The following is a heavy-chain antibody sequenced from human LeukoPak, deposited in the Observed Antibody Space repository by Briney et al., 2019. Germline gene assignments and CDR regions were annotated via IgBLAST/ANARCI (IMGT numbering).Heavy chain of an antibody. CDR3: ARVTGYVIEDNFDY. Sequence: SETLSLTCAIYGGSFSGYYWSWIRQPPGKGLEWIGEINHRGSTNYNPSLKSRVTMSVDTSKNQFSLKLRSVTAADTAVYYCARVTGYVIEDNFDYWGQGTLVTVSS. V-gene: IGHV4-34*01. CDR2: INHRGST. CDR1: GGSFSGYY. J-gene: IGHJ4*02. D-gene: IGHD2-15*01.